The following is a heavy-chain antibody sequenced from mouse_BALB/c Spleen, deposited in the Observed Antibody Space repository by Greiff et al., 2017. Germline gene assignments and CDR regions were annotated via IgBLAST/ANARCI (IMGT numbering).Heavy chain of an antibody. J-gene: IGHJ2*01. CDR2: IYPGNVNT. Sequence: QVQLKQSGPELVKPGASVRISCKASGYTFTSYYIHWVKQRPGQGLEWIGWIYPGNVNTKYNEKFKGKATLTADKSSSTAYMQLSSLTSEDSAVYFCARSENSYYFDYWGQGTTLTVSS. V-gene: IGHV1S56*01. CDR1: GYTFTSYY. CDR3: ARSENSYYFDY.